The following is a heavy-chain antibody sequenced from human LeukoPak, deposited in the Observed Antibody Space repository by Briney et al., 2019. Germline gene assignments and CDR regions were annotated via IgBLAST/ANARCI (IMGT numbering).Heavy chain of an antibody. J-gene: IGHJ4*02. CDR3: AGLKHKDYFDY. Sequence: SETLSLTCTVSGGSISSSSYYWGWIRQPPWKGLEWIGSIYYSGSTYYNPSLKSRVTISVDTSKNQFSLKLSSVTAADTAVYYCAGLKHKDYFDYWGQGTLVTVSS. CDR2: IYYSGST. V-gene: IGHV4-39*01. CDR1: GGSISSSSYY.